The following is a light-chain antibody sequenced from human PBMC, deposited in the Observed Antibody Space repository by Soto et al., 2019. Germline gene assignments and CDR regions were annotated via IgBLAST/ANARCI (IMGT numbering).Light chain of an antibody. CDR1: QSVSSSY. CDR3: QQRSNWPTIT. Sequence: EIVLTQSPGTLYLSPGESATLSCRASQSVSSSYIAWYQQTPGQAPRLISYGASSRANGIPARFSGSGSGTDFTLTISSLEPEDFAVYYCQQRSNWPTITFGQGTRLEIK. CDR2: GAS. J-gene: IGKJ5*01. V-gene: IGKV3D-20*02.